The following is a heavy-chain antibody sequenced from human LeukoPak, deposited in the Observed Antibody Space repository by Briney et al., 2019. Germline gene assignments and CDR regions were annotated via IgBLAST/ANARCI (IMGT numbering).Heavy chain of an antibody. J-gene: IGHJ3*02. CDR3: AREGYYGSVTAFDI. Sequence: SDTLTLTCTVSGGSISSNYWSWIRQPPGKGLDWIGYIYNSGSTNYNPSLKSRVTISVDTSKNQFSLKLSSVTAADTAVYYCAREGYYGSVTAFDIWGQGTMVTVSS. V-gene: IGHV4-59*01. CDR2: IYNSGST. CDR1: GGSISSNY. D-gene: IGHD3-10*01.